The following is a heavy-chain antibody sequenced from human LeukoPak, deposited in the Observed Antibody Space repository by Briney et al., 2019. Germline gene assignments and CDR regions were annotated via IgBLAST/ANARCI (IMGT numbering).Heavy chain of an antibody. CDR1: GGSFSGYY. CDR2: INHSGST. CDR3: ASETDYGGSDY. D-gene: IGHD4-23*01. J-gene: IGHJ4*02. Sequence: SETLSLTCAVYGGSFSGYYWSWIRQPPGKGLEWIGEINHSGSTNYNPSLKSRVTISVDTSKNQFSLKLSSVTAADTAVYYCASETDYGGSDYWGQGTLVTVPS. V-gene: IGHV4-34*01.